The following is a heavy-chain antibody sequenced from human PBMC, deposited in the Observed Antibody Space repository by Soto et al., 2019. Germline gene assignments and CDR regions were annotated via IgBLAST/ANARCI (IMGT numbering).Heavy chain of an antibody. CDR2: IWYDGSNK. CDR1: GFTFSSYG. CDR3: ARDEQLWYYMDV. V-gene: IGHV3-33*01. J-gene: IGHJ6*03. D-gene: IGHD5-18*01. Sequence: QVQLVESGGGVVQPGRSLRLSCAASGFTFSSYGMHWVRQAPGKGLEWVAVIWYDGSNKYYADSVKGRFTISRDNSKNTLYLQMNSLRAEDTAVYYCARDEQLWYYMDVWGKGTTVTVSS.